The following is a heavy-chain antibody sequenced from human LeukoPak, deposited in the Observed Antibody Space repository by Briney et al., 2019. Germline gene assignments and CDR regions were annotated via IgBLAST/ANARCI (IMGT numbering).Heavy chain of an antibody. J-gene: IGHJ4*02. V-gene: IGHV4-61*01. D-gene: IGHD3-10*01. CDR2: IYYSGST. CDR3: ARDSDPSGRNYYGSGSYLV. CDR1: GGSVSSGSYY. Sequence: SETLSLTCTVSGGSVSSGSYYWSWIRQPPGKGLEWIGYIYYSGSTNYNPSLKSRVTISVDTSKNQFSLKLSSVTAADTAVYYCARDSDPSGRNYYGSGSYLVWGQGTLVTVSS.